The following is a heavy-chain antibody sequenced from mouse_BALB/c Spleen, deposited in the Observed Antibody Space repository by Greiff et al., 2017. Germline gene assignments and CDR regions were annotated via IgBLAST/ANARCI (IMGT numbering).Heavy chain of an antibody. CDR2: IRLKSNNYAT. V-gene: IGHV6-6*02. Sequence: EVKVEESGGGLVQPGGSMKLSCVASGFTFSNYWMNWVRQSPEKGLEWVAEIRLKSNNYATHYAESVKGRFTISRDDSKSSVYLQMNNLRAEDTGIYYCTWGSSYAMDYWGQGTSVTVSS. CDR3: TWGSSYAMDY. CDR1: GFTFSNYW. J-gene: IGHJ4*01. D-gene: IGHD1-1*01.